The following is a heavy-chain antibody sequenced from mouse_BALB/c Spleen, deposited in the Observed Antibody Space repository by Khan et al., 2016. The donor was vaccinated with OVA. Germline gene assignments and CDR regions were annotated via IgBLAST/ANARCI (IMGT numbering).Heavy chain of an antibody. CDR2: IRYDGSN. D-gene: IGHD1-1*01. Sequence: EVQLVESGPGLVKPSQSLSLTCSVTGYSITSGYYWNWIRQFPGNKLEWMDYIRYDGSNNYNPSLKNRISITRDTSKNQFFLTLNSVTTEDTATYGGARDYYGTSGYFDVGGAGTTVTVAS. J-gene: IGHJ1*01. CDR3: ARDYYGTSGYFDV. V-gene: IGHV3-6*02. CDR1: GYSITSGYY.